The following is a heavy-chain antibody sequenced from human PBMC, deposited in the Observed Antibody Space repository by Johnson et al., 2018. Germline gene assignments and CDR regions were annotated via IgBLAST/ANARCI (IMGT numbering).Heavy chain of an antibody. V-gene: IGHV3-30*18. J-gene: IGHJ3*02. Sequence: QVQLVQSGGGVVQPGRSLRLSCADSEVKFANYGFHWVRQAPGEGPEWVAVISQDGISKLYGVSVKDRFTISRDDSKNPLSLEMNSLRVEDTALYYCSKDARMPNCGANCFDAFDIWGQGTKVTVSS. CDR1: EVKFANYG. CDR2: ISQDGISK. CDR3: SKDARMPNCGANCFDAFDI. D-gene: IGHD2-21*02.